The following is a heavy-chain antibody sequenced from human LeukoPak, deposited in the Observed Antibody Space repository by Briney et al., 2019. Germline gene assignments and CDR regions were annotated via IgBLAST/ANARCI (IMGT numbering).Heavy chain of an antibody. V-gene: IGHV1-18*01. Sequence: VASVKVSCKSSGYTFSTYGVSWVRQAPGQGLEWMAWISTYNGNTNYAQKLQGRVTLTTDPSTNTAYMELRSLRSDDTAVYYCARARRSGYDSYYYYMDVWGKGTTVTVSS. D-gene: IGHD5-12*01. J-gene: IGHJ6*03. CDR2: ISTYNGNT. CDR1: GYTFSTYG. CDR3: ARARRSGYDSYYYYMDV.